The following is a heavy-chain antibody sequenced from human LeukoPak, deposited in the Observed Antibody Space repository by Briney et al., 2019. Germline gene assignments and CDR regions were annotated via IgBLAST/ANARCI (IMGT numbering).Heavy chain of an antibody. V-gene: IGHV3-30*18. D-gene: IGHD2-15*01. J-gene: IGHJ4*02. CDR2: ISYDGSNK. CDR3: AKSSASGGSYGLDY. CDR1: GFTFSSYG. Sequence: PGGSLRLSCAASGFTFSSYGMHWVRQAPGKGLEWVAVISYDGSNKYYADSVKGRFTISRDNSKYTLYLQMNSLRAEDTAVYYCAKSSASGGSYGLDYWGQGTLVTVSS.